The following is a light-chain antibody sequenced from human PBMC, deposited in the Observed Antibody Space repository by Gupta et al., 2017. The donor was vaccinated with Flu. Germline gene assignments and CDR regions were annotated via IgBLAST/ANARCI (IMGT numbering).Light chain of an antibody. J-gene: IGKJ4*01. Sequence: DIVMTQTPLSLPVTPGEPASMSCRSNETLFDSHNENTYLDWYLQKPGRSPQLLIYTVSSRASGVPVRFSGSGSGTDFTLRISRVEADDVGTYYCMQRLAFPVTFGGGTRIEIK. CDR3: MQRLAFPVT. V-gene: IGKV2-40*01. CDR1: ETLFDSHNENTY. CDR2: TVS.